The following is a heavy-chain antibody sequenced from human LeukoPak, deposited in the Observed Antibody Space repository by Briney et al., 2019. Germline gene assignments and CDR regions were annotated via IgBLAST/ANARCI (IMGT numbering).Heavy chain of an antibody. CDR3: ARALSERYSTDY. D-gene: IGHD1-26*01. V-gene: IGHV3-30-3*01. Sequence: GGSLRLSCAVSGFTFSNYAIHWVRQAPGKGLEWVAFISYDGSSKYYADSVKGRFTISRDNSQNTLDLQMNSLRAEDTAVYYCARALSERYSTDYWGQGTLVTVSS. J-gene: IGHJ4*02. CDR1: GFTFSNYA. CDR2: ISYDGSSK.